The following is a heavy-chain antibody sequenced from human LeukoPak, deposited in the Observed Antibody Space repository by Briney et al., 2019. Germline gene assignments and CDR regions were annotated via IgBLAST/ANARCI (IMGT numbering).Heavy chain of an antibody. D-gene: IGHD3-3*02. CDR3: AVLGY. CDR1: GFTVSSYA. V-gene: IGHV3-30-3*01. J-gene: IGHJ4*02. Sequence: GGSLRLSCAASGFTVSSYAIHWVRQAPGKGLEWVAVISYDGSNKYSADSVKGRFTISRDNSKNTLYLQMNSLRAEDTAVYYCAVLGYWGQGTLVTVSS. CDR2: ISYDGSNK.